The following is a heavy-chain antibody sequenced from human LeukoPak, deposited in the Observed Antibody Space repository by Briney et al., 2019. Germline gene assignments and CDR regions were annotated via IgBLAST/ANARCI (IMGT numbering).Heavy chain of an antibody. D-gene: IGHD1-26*01. CDR3: ARGAHLDYSGSYYGVIDY. Sequence: SETLSLTCAVYGGSFSGYYWSWIRQPPGKGLEWIGEINHSGSTNYNPSLKSRVTISVDTSKNQFSLKLSSVTAADTAVYYCARGAHLDYSGSYYGVIDYWGQGTLVTVSS. J-gene: IGHJ4*02. V-gene: IGHV4-34*01. CDR2: INHSGST. CDR1: GGSFSGYY.